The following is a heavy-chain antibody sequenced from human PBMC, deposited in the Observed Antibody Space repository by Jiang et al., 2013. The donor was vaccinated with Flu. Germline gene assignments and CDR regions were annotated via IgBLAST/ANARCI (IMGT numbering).Heavy chain of an antibody. J-gene: IGHJ4*02. CDR2: ISGSGGST. D-gene: IGHD1-26*01. V-gene: IGHV3-23*01. Sequence: SAISGSGGSTYYADSVKGRFTISRDNSKNTLYLQMNSLRAEDTAVYYCAKEQGSSGSYYQYYFDYWGQGTLVTVSS. CDR3: AKEQGSSGSYYQYYFDY.